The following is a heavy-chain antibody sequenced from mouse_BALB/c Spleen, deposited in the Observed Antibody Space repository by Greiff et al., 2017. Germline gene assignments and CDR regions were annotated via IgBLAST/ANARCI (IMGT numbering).Heavy chain of an antibody. CDR3: ARHSFYYGNYYAMDY. CDR2: IWSDGST. CDR1: GFSLTSYG. D-gene: IGHD2-1*01. Sequence: VQLQESGPDLVAPSQSLSITCTVSGFSLTSYGVHWVRQPPGKGLEWLVVIWSDGSTTYNSALKSRLSISKDNSKSQVFLKMNSLQTDDTAMYYCARHSFYYGNYYAMDYWGQGTSVTVSS. V-gene: IGHV2-6-2*01. J-gene: IGHJ4*01.